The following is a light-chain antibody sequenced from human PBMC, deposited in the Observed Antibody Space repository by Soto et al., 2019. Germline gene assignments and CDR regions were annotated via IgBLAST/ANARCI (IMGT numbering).Light chain of an antibody. V-gene: IGLV2-11*01. CDR3: SFYTSTYTFV. J-gene: IGLJ1*01. Sequence: QSVLTQPRSVSGSPGQSVTISCTGSSSHIGVYNSVSWYQQYPGKAPKLMIYDVSKRPSGVPDRFSGSKSGNTASLTISGLQAEDEADYYCSFYTSTYTFVFGTGTKVTAL. CDR2: DVS. CDR1: SSHIGVYNS.